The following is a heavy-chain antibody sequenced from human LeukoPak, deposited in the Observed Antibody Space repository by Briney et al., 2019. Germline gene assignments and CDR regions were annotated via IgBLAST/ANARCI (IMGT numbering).Heavy chain of an antibody. J-gene: IGHJ4*02. V-gene: IGHV3-9*01. CDR2: ISWNSGSI. Sequence: HAGRSLRLSCAASGFTFDDYAMHWVRQAPGKGLEWVSGISWNSGSIGYADSVKGRFTISRDNAKNSLYLQMNSLRAEDTALYYCAKSIAVAGTLGDRGQGTLVTVSS. D-gene: IGHD6-19*01. CDR3: AKSIAVAGTLGD. CDR1: GFTFDDYA.